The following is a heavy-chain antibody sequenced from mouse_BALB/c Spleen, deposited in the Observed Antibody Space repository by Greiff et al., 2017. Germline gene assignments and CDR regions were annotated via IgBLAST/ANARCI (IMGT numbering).Heavy chain of an antibody. CDR2: ISSGSSTI. CDR3: ARLGPGYFDY. CDR1: GFTFSSFG. J-gene: IGHJ2*01. Sequence: DVMLVESGGGLVQPGGSRKLSCAASGFTFSSFGMHWVRQAPEKGLEWVAYISSGSSTIYYADTVKGRFTISRDNPKNTLFLQMTSLRSEDTAMYYCARLGPGYFDYWGQGTTLTVSS. V-gene: IGHV5-17*02.